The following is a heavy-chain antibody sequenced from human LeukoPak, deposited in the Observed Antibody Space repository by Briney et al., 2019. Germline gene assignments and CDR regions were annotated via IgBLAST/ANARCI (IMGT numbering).Heavy chain of an antibody. J-gene: IGHJ4*02. D-gene: IGHD3-10*01. V-gene: IGHV3-23*01. CDR3: ARAAMVRGVDYFDY. CDR2: ISSSGGAT. CDR1: GFTFSRYA. Sequence: GGSLRLSCSASGFTFSRYAMSWARQAPGKGLEWVSVISSSGGATYYADSVKGRFTISRDNSKNTLYLQMNSLRVEDTAIYYCARAAMVRGVDYFDYWGQGTLVTVSS.